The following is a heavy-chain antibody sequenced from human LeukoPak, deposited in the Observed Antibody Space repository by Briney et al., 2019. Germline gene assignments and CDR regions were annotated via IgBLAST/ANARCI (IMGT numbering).Heavy chain of an antibody. Sequence: SETLSLTCTVSGASISSSSYYWGWIRQPPGKGLEWIGSIYYSGSTNYNPSLKSRVTISVATSKNQFSLKLSSVTAADTAVYYCARGGDYGDWANNLNFDSWGQGTLVTVSS. D-gene: IGHD4-17*01. J-gene: IGHJ4*02. V-gene: IGHV4-39*07. CDR1: GASISSSSYY. CDR2: IYYSGST. CDR3: ARGGDYGDWANNLNFDS.